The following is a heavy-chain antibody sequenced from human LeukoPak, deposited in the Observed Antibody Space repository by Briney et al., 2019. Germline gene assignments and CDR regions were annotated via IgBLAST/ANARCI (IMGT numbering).Heavy chain of an antibody. CDR3: AKDLEWERGIVVVIKGSPSDY. J-gene: IGHJ4*02. CDR2: ISWNSGSI. V-gene: IGHV3-9*03. D-gene: IGHD3-22*01. CDR1: GFTFDDYA. Sequence: PGGSLRLSCAASGFTFDDYAMHWVRQAPGKGLEWVSGISWNSGSIGYADSVKGRFTISRDNAKNSLYLQMNSLRIEDMALYYCAKDLEWERGIVVVIKGSPSDYWGQGTLDTVSS.